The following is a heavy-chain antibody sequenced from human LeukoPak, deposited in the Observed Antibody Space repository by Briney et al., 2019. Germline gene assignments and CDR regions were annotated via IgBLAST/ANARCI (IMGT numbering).Heavy chain of an antibody. CDR1: GYTFTSYG. CDR3: ARVGEEYYDSSGYLYYFDY. D-gene: IGHD3-22*01. V-gene: IGHV1-18*01. J-gene: IGHJ4*02. CDR2: ISAYNGNT. Sequence: ASVKVSCKASGYTFTSYGISWVRQAPGQGLEWMGWISAYNGNTNYAQKLQGRVTMTTDTSTSTAYMELRSLRSDDTAVYYCARVGEEYYDSSGYLYYFDYWGQGTLVTVSS.